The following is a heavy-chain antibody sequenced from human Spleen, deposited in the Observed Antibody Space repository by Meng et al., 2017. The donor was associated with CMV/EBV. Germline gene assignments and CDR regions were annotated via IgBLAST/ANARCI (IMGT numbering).Heavy chain of an antibody. Sequence: LRLSCSVSGSSISSGYYWGWIRQPPGKGLEWIGNVYHSGTTYYNPSLMNRASISVDTSKNQFSLRLSYVTAADTAVYYCARAHGSGSFYVGYWGQGKLVTVSS. V-gene: IGHV4-38-2*02. D-gene: IGHD3-10*01. CDR2: VYHSGTT. CDR1: GSSISSGYY. CDR3: ARAHGSGSFYVGY. J-gene: IGHJ4*02.